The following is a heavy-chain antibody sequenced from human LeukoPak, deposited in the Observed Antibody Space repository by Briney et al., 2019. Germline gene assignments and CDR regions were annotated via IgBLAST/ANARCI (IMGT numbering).Heavy chain of an antibody. CDR3: ARGTGYFDWLYFDY. D-gene: IGHD3-9*01. Sequence: PGGSLRLSCAASGFTFSSYAMHWVRQAPGKGLEWVAVISYDGSNKYYADSVEGRFTISRDNSKNTLYLQMNSLRAEDTAVYYCARGTGYFDWLYFDYWGQGTLVTVSS. J-gene: IGHJ4*02. V-gene: IGHV3-30-3*01. CDR2: ISYDGSNK. CDR1: GFTFSSYA.